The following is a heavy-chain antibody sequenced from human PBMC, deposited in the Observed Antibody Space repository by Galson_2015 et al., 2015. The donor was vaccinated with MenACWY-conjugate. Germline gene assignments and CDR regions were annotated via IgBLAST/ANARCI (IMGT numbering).Heavy chain of an antibody. J-gene: IGHJ4*02. V-gene: IGHV1-69*13. CDR1: GGTFSSHG. CDR2: IIPIFGKV. D-gene: IGHD6-19*01. CDR3: ATAARVPVFEQWLYNFDY. Sequence: SVKVSCKASGGTFSSHGFSWVRQAPGQGLEWMGDIIPIFGKVNYAQNFQGRVTITADESTSTAYMDLSSLRFADTAVYYCATAARVPVFEQWLYNFDYWGQGTLVTVAS.